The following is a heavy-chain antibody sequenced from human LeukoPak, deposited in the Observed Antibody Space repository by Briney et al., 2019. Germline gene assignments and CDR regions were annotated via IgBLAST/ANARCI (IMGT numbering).Heavy chain of an antibody. J-gene: IGHJ4*02. CDR1: GFTFSSYG. CDR3: ARYGSGSTIDY. D-gene: IGHD3-10*01. V-gene: IGHV3-33*01. Sequence: QPGGSLRPSCAASGFTFSSYGMHWVRQAPGKGLEWVAVIWYDGSNKYYADSVKGRFTISRDNSKNTLYLQMNSLRAEDTAVYYCARYGSGSTIDYWGQGTLVTVSS. CDR2: IWYDGSNK.